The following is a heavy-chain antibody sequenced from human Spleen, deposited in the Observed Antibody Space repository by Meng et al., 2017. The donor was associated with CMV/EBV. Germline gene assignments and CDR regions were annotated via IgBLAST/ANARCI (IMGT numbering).Heavy chain of an antibody. V-gene: IGHV1-69*05. CDR1: GGTFSSYA. CDR2: IIPVFGTP. D-gene: IGHD2-8*01. CDR3: ARGYCTNSNCPYRVPFYYYYAMDV. Sequence: SSVKVSCKASGGTFSSYAISWVRQAPGQGLEWMGGIIPVFGTPNYAQRFQGRLTITTDDSTSTGYMELHSLRSDDTATYYCARGYCTNSNCPYRVPFYYYYAMDVWGQGTTVTVSS. J-gene: IGHJ6*02.